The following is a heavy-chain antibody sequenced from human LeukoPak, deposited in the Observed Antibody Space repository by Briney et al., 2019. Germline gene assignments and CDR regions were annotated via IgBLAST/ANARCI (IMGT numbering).Heavy chain of an antibody. D-gene: IGHD3-22*01. V-gene: IGHV4-59*01. CDR1: GGSMSNYY. CDR2: IYYTGST. J-gene: IGHJ3*02. CDR3: ARDYTMTHAFDI. Sequence: PWETLSLTCTVSGGSMSNYYWSWVRRPPGKGLDWIAYIYYTGSTNYNPSLKSRVTISVDTSKNQFSLKLSSVTAADTALYYCARDYTMTHAFDIWGQGTLVTVSS.